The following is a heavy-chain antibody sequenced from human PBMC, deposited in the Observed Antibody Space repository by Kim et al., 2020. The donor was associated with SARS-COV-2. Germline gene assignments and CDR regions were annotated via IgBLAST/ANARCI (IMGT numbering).Heavy chain of an antibody. CDR3: ASTGYSSSWYLAY. D-gene: IGHD6-13*01. J-gene: IGHJ4*02. Sequence: YADSVQGRFTISRDNAKNSLYLQMNSLRAEDTAVYYCASTGYSSSWYLAYWGQGTLVTVSS. V-gene: IGHV3-21*01.